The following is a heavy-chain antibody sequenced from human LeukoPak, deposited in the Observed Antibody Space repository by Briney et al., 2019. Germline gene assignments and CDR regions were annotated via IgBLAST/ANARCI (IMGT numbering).Heavy chain of an antibody. V-gene: IGHV3-74*01. Sequence: GGSLRLSCAASGFTFSSYWMHWVRQAPGKGLVWVSRINSDGSSTTFADSVKGRFTISRDNAKNTLYLQMNSLRADDTAVYYCAKVTAVASTGALDYWGQGTLVTVSS. CDR1: GFTFSSYW. CDR2: INSDGSST. D-gene: IGHD6-19*01. J-gene: IGHJ4*02. CDR3: AKVTAVASTGALDY.